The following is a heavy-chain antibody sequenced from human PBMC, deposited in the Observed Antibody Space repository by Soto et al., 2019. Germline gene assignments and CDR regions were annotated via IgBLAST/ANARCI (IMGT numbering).Heavy chain of an antibody. CDR3: ARTHGWYFDG. CDR1: GGYISTYY. J-gene: IGHJ4*02. D-gene: IGHD6-19*01. CDR2: IHASGNT. Sequence: SETLPLTCNVSGGYISTYYWSWIRQPAGKGLEWIGRIHASGNTDYNPSLKSRVTMSVDTSKNQFSLRLTSLTAADTAVYYCARTHGWYFDGWGQGTLVTGS. V-gene: IGHV4-4*07.